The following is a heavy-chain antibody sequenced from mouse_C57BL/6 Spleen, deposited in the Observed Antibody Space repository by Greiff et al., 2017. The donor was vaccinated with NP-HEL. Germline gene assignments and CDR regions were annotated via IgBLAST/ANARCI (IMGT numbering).Heavy chain of an antibody. J-gene: IGHJ2*01. Sequence: QVQLQQSGAELVRPGTSVKMSCKASGYTFTNYWIGWAKQRPGHGLEWIGDIYPGGGYTNYNEKFKGKATLTADKSSSTAYMQFSSLTSEDSAIYYCARGFGVATKYYFDYWGQGTTLTVSS. CDR2: IYPGGGYT. V-gene: IGHV1-63*01. CDR1: GYTFTNYW. CDR3: ARGFGVATKYYFDY. D-gene: IGHD1-1*01.